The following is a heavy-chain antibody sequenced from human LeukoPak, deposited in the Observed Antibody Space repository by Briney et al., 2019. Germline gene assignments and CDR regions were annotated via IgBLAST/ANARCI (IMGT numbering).Heavy chain of an antibody. J-gene: IGHJ6*03. CDR3: ARGVPTIFGVVIIGVSHYYYMDV. Sequence: SLSLSCPASGFTFGSYSMNWVRQAPGKVLGWVSSTISIVSYIYYADSVKGRFTISRDNAKNSLYLQMNSLRAEDTAVYYCARGVPTIFGVVIIGVSHYYYMDVRGKGTTVTVSS. D-gene: IGHD3-3*01. CDR1: GFTFGSYS. V-gene: IGHV3-21*01. CDR2: TISIVSYI.